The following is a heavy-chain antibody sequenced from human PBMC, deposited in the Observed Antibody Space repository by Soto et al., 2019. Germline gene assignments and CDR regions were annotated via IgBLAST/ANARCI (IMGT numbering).Heavy chain of an antibody. D-gene: IGHD3-3*01. J-gene: IGHJ6*02. V-gene: IGHV3-30-3*01. Sequence: GGSLRLSCAASGFTFSSYAMHWVRQAPGKGLEWVAVISYDGSNKYYADSVKGRFTISRDNSKNTLYLQMNSLRAEDTAVYYCARTSNGIFGVVTNYERYYYGMDVWGQGTTVTVSS. CDR3: ARTSNGIFGVVTNYERYYYGMDV. CDR1: GFTFSSYA. CDR2: ISYDGSNK.